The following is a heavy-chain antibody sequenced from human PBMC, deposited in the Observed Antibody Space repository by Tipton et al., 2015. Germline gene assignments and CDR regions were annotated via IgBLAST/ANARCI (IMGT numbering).Heavy chain of an antibody. CDR3: ARDSSYSYYDY. D-gene: IGHD5-18*01. CDR1: GFNINNFA. V-gene: IGHV3-9*01. CDR2: VSFNSGNI. J-gene: IGHJ4*02. Sequence: SLRLSCVASGFNINNFAMHWVRRAPGKGLEWVAGVSFNSGNIDYTDSVKGRFTISRDNAKNSLYLQMNSLRAEDTAVYYCARDSSYSYYDYWGQGTLVTVSS.